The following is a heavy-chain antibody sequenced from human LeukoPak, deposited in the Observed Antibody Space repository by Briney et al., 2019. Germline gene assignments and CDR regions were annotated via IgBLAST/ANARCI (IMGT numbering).Heavy chain of an antibody. V-gene: IGHV5-51*01. J-gene: IGHJ3*02. CDR1: GSRFTTYW. CDR2: IYPGDSDT. D-gene: IGHD3-10*01. CDR3: ARPMVRGQVRAFDI. Sequence: GEPLQISCKGSGSRFTTYWIGWVRQMPGKGLEGMGIIYPGDSDTRYSPSFQGQVTISADQSISTAYLQWRSLKDSDTAMYYCARPMVRGQVRAFDIWGQGTMVTVSS.